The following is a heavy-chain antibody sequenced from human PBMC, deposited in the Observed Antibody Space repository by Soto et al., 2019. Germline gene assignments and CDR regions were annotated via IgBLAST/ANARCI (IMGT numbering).Heavy chain of an antibody. CDR1: GFTFSSYA. V-gene: IGHV3-30-3*01. D-gene: IGHD4-17*01. Sequence: QVQLVESGGGVVQPGRSLRLSCAASGFTFSSYAMHWVRQAPGKGLEWVAVISYDGSNKYYADSVKGRFTISRDNXXNTRYLQMNSLRAEDTAVYYCARDPTTVTTSTFDYWGQGTLVTVSS. CDR2: ISYDGSNK. J-gene: IGHJ4*02. CDR3: ARDPTTVTTSTFDY.